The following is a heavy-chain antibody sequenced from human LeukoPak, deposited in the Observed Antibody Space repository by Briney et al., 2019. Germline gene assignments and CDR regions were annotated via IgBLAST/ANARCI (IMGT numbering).Heavy chain of an antibody. CDR1: GFTFDDYA. D-gene: IGHD2-2*01. V-gene: IGHV3-9*03. CDR2: ISWNSGSI. Sequence: GGSLRLSCAASGFTFDDYAMHWVRQAPGKGLEWVSGISWNSGSIGYADSVKGRFTISGDNAKNSLYLQMNSLRAEDMALYYCAKDKGFRGVPAAADYFDYWGQGTLVTVSS. CDR3: AKDKGFRGVPAAADYFDY. J-gene: IGHJ4*02.